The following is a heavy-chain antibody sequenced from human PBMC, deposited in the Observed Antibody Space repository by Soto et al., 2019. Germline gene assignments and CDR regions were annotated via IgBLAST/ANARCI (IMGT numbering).Heavy chain of an antibody. CDR2: ISGSGGST. CDR3: AKPYYEILTGYSPFAS. V-gene: IGHV3-23*01. CDR1: GFTFSNYA. Sequence: GGSLRLSCAASGFTFSNYAMSWVRQAPGRGLEWVSAISGSGGSTYYSDSVKGRFTISRDNSKNTLSLQVNSLNAEDTALYYCAKPYYEILTGYSPFASWGQGTLVTVSS. D-gene: IGHD3-9*01. J-gene: IGHJ4*02.